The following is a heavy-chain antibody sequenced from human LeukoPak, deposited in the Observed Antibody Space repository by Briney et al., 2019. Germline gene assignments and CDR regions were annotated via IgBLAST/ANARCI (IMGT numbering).Heavy chain of an antibody. CDR1: GYTFTGYY. J-gene: IGHJ5*02. Sequence: ASVKVSCKASGYTFTGYYMHWVRQAPGQGLEWMGWINPNSGGTNYAQKFQGRVTMTRDMSTSTAYMELSSLRSEDTAVYYCAADPHYYGSTFAWGQGTLVTVSS. CDR3: AADPHYYGSTFA. V-gene: IGHV1-2*02. D-gene: IGHD3-10*01. CDR2: INPNSGGT.